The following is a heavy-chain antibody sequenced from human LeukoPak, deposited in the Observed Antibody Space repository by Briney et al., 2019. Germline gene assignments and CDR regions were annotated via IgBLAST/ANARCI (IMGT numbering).Heavy chain of an antibody. Sequence: SQTLSLTCAVSGGSISSGGYSWSWIRQPPGKGLEWIGYIYHSGSTYYNPSLKSRVTISVDRSKNQFSLKLSSVTAADTAVYYCARSAGTAMVYFDYWGQGTLVTVSS. CDR1: GGSISSGGYS. J-gene: IGHJ4*02. CDR2: IYHSGST. CDR3: ARSAGTAMVYFDY. V-gene: IGHV4-30-2*01. D-gene: IGHD5-18*01.